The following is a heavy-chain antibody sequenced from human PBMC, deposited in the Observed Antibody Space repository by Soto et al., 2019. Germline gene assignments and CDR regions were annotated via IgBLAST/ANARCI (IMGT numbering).Heavy chain of an antibody. D-gene: IGHD3-9*01. Sequence: QVQLQESGPGLVKPSQTLSLTCTVSGGSISSGGYYWSWIRQHPGKGLEWIGYIYYSGSTYYNPSPNRRLTRYLDTSKNPFSLKLSSVTAAATAVYYWARALYAILTGYSSRGGWYFDLWGRGPLVTVSS. CDR2: IYYSGST. V-gene: IGHV4-31*03. J-gene: IGHJ2*01. CDR1: GGSISSGGYY. CDR3: ARALYAILTGYSSRGGWYFDL.